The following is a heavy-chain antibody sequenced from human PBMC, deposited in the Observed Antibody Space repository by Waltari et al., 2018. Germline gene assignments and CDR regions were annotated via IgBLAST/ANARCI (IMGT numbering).Heavy chain of an antibody. V-gene: IGHV4-39*07. J-gene: IGHJ4*02. CDR1: GGSISSSSYY. CDR3: AREMGTHNFDY. Sequence: QLQLQESGPGLVKPSETLSLTCTVSGGSISSSSYYWGWIRQPPGKGLEWIGSIYYSGSTYYNPSLKSRVTISVDTSKNQFSLKLSSVTAADTAVYYCAREMGTHNFDYWGQGTLVTVSS. CDR2: IYYSGST. D-gene: IGHD1-7*01.